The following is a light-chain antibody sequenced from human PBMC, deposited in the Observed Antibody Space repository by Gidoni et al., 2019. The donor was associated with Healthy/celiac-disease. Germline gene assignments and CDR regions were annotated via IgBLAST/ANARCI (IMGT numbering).Light chain of an antibody. CDR3: SSYTSSSTYV. V-gene: IGLV2-14*01. Sequence: QSALTQPASVSGSPGQSIPISCTGTSGDVGGYNSVSWYQQHPGKAPKLLIYDVSNRPSGVSNRFSGSKSGNTDSLTISGLQAEDEADYYCSSYTSSSTYVFGTGTKVTVL. CDR2: DVS. CDR1: SGDVGGYNS. J-gene: IGLJ1*01.